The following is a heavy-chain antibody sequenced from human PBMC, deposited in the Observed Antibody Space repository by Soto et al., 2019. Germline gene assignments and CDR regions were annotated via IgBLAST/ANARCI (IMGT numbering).Heavy chain of an antibody. D-gene: IGHD2-15*01. CDR3: ARGTLYCSGGSCYSSKYYHYYGMDV. CDR2: IHYSGST. J-gene: IGHJ6*02. Sequence: SETLSLTCTASGGSISTYYWSWIRQPPGKGLEWIGYIHYSGSTKYNPSLKSRVTISVDTSKNQFSLKLSSVTAADTAVYYCARGTLYCSGGSCYSSKYYHYYGMDVWGQGTTVTVSS. CDR1: GGSISTYY. V-gene: IGHV4-59*01.